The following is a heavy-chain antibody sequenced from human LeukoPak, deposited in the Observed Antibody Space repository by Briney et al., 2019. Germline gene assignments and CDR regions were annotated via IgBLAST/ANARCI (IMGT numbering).Heavy chain of an antibody. CDR3: AKDHPDDYGDYIDY. D-gene: IGHD4-17*01. Sequence: GGSLKLSCAASGFTFSSYGMHWVRQAPGKGLEWVAVISYDGSNKYYADSVKGRFTISRDNSKNTLYLQMNSLRAEDTAVYYCAKDHPDDYGDYIDYWGQGTLVTVSS. V-gene: IGHV3-30*18. J-gene: IGHJ4*02. CDR1: GFTFSSYG. CDR2: ISYDGSNK.